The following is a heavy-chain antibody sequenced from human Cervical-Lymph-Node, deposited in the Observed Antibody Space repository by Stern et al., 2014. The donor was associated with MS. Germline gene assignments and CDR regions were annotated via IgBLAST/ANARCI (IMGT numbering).Heavy chain of an antibody. J-gene: IGHJ5*02. CDR1: GFSLNTLGVG. D-gene: IGHD3-16*02. Sequence: QVTLKESGPTLVKPTQTLTLTCTFSGFSLNTLGVGVGWIRQPPGKALEWLAVIYWDDDKRYSPSLQSRLTITKATLTNQVVLTIPNTDSVDPATYYCTHSLLLLGELSSPPIASWGQGALVTVSS. CDR3: THSLLLLGELSSPPIAS. V-gene: IGHV2-5*02. CDR2: IYWDDDK.